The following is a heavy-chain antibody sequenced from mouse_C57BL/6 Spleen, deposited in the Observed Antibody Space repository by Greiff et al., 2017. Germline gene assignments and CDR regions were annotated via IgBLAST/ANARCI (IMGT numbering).Heavy chain of an antibody. Sequence: EVQLQQSGPELVKPGASVKIPCKASGYTFTDYNMDWVKQSHGKSLEWIGDINPNNGGTIYNQKFKGKATLTVDKSSSTAYMELRSLTSEDTAVYYFARSGDYDEGYFDVWGTGTTVTVSS. CDR2: INPNNGGT. CDR3: ARSGDYDEGYFDV. CDR1: GYTFTDYN. D-gene: IGHD2-4*01. V-gene: IGHV1-18*01. J-gene: IGHJ1*03.